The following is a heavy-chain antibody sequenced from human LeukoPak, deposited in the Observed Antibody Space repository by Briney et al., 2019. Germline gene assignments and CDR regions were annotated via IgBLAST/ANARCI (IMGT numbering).Heavy chain of an antibody. J-gene: IGHJ4*02. V-gene: IGHV3-33*01. Sequence: GGSLRLSCAASGFTFSTYDMHWVRQAPGKGLEWVAVIRYDGSDKFYADSVKGRFTVSRDNSKNTLNLQLNSLRAEDTAVYSRARGGYLGSGNYYDDYWGQGTLVTVSS. CDR3: ARGGYLGSGNYYDDY. D-gene: IGHD3-10*01. CDR2: IRYDGSDK. CDR1: GFTFSTYD.